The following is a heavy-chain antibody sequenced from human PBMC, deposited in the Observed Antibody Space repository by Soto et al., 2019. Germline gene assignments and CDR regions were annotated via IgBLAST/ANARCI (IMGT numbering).Heavy chain of an antibody. CDR1: GYTFTSYG. V-gene: IGHV1-18*01. D-gene: IGHD6-13*01. CDR2: ISAYNGNT. J-gene: IGHJ6*03. CDR3: ASLGAARDYYYYYMDV. Sequence: ASVKVSCKASGYTFTSYGISWVRQAPGQGLEWMGWISAYNGNTNYAQKLQGRVTMTTDTSTSTAYMELRSLRSEDTAVYYCASLGAARDYYYYYMDVWGKGTTVTVSS.